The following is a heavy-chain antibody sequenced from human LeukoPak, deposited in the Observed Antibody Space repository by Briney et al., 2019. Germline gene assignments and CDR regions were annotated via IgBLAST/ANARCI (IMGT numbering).Heavy chain of an antibody. CDR1: GFTFSDYY. CDR2: ISSSGSTI. D-gene: IGHD4/OR15-4a*01. CDR3: ASRQWYSAFDI. V-gene: IGHV3-11*01. J-gene: IGHJ3*02. Sequence: GGSLRRSCAASGFTFSDYYMSWIRQAPGKGLEWVSYISSSGSTIYYADSVKGRFTISRDNAKNSLYLQMNGLRAEDTAVYYCASRQWYSAFDIWGQGTMVTVSS.